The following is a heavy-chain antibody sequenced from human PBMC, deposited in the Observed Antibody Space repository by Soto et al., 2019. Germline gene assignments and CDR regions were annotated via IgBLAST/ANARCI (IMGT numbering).Heavy chain of an antibody. CDR1: GGSISSGNYH. CDR2: IYYSGST. CDR3: ARGASAPAAIGPYYYFDY. Sequence: PSETLSLTCSVSGGSISSGNYHWSWIRQPPGKGLEWIAYIYYSGSTYYNPSLKSRVTISVDTSKNHFSLNLTSVTAADTAVYYCARGASAPAAIGPYYYFDYWGQGTLVTVSS. V-gene: IGHV4-30-4*01. D-gene: IGHD2-2*01. J-gene: IGHJ4*02.